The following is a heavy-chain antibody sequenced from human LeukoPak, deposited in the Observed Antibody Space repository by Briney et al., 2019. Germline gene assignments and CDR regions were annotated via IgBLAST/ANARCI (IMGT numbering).Heavy chain of an antibody. V-gene: IGHV4-31*03. CDR3: AKVAAAGTLYFQH. J-gene: IGHJ1*01. CDR1: GGSISSGGYY. D-gene: IGHD6-13*01. Sequence: SETLSLTCTVSGGSISSGGYYWSWIRQHPGKGLEWIGYIYYSGSAYYNPSLKSRVTISVDTSENQFSLKLSSVTAADTAVYYCAKVAAAGTLYFQHWGQGTLVTVSS. CDR2: IYYSGSA.